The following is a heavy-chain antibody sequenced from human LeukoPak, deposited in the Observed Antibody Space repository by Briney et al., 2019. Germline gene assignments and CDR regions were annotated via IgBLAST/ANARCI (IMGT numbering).Heavy chain of an antibody. CDR3: ARAGWIITSGIDY. CDR2: IYYSGST. V-gene: IGHV4-39*01. CDR1: GGSISSSSYY. Sequence: PSETLSLTCTASGGSISSSSYYWGWIRQPPGKGLEWIGSIYYSGSTYYNPSLKSRVTISVDTSKNQFSLKLSSVTAADTAVYYCARAGWIITSGIDYWGQGALVTVSS. D-gene: IGHD1-20*01. J-gene: IGHJ4*02.